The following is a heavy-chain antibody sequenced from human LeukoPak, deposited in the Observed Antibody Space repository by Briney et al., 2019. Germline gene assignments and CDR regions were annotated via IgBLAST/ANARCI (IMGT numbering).Heavy chain of an antibody. CDR1: GFTVSSNY. CDR2: IYSGGST. CDR3: ARVEGYCSGGSCYFGYFDY. V-gene: IGHV3-66*01. J-gene: IGHJ4*02. Sequence: GGSLRLSCAASGFTVSSNYMSWVRHAPGKGLEWVSVIYSGGSTYYADSVKGRFTISRDNSKNTLYLQMNSLRAEDTAVYYCARVEGYCSGGSCYFGYFDYWGQGTLVTVSS. D-gene: IGHD2-15*01.